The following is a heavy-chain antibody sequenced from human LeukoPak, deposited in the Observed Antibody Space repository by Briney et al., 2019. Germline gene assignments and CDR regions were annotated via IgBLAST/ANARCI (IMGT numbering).Heavy chain of an antibody. CDR3: AKVGFIQDSSGYYLIDAFDI. D-gene: IGHD3-22*01. CDR1: GFTFSSYG. V-gene: IGHV3-23*01. CDR2: ISGSGGST. Sequence: GGSLRLSCAASGFTFSSYGMHWVRQAPGKGLEWASAISGSGGSTYYADSVKGRFTISRDNSKNTLYLQMHSLRAEDTAVYYCAKVGFIQDSSGYYLIDAFDIWGQGTMVTVSS. J-gene: IGHJ3*02.